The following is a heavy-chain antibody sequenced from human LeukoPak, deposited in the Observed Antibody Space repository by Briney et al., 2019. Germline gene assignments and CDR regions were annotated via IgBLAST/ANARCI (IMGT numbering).Heavy chain of an antibody. CDR2: IKEDASEE. J-gene: IGHJ4*02. Sequence: PGGSLRLSCAASGFTASRECRSWVRQTPEKGLEWVANIKEDASEENYVDSVKGRFTISRDNAKNSLYLQMNSLRAEDTAVYYCAIAAGWELGYWGQGTLVTVSS. CDR3: AIAAGWELGY. V-gene: IGHV3-7*01. D-gene: IGHD6-25*01. CDR1: GFTASREC.